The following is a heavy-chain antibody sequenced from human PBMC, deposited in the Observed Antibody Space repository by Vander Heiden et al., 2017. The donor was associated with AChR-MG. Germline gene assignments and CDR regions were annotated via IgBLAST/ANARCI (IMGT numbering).Heavy chain of an antibody. V-gene: IGHV2-70*01. CDR3: ARSYYYDSSGYFAGSFDY. J-gene: IGHJ4*02. D-gene: IGHD3-22*01. CDR1: GFSLSTSGMC. Sequence: QVTLRESGPALVKPTQTLTMTCTFSGFSLSTSGMCVRWIRQPPGKALEWLALIDWDDDKYYSTSLKTRLTISKDTSKNQVVLTMTNMDPVDTATYYCARSYYYDSSGYFAGSFDYWGQGTLVTVSS. CDR2: IDWDDDK.